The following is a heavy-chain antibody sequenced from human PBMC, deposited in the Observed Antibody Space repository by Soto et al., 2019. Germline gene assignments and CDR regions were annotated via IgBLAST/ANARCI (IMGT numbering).Heavy chain of an antibody. D-gene: IGHD5-18*01. J-gene: IGHJ4*02. V-gene: IGHV1-18*01. CDR2: IGGYKGNT. CDR1: GYTFTNYG. CDR3: TPHSLDTGMPSGY. Sequence: QVQLVQSGAEVREPGASVKVSCKASGYTFTNYGVSWVRQAPGQGIEWMGWIGGYKGNTNYAQKLPGRVTLTTDTSTSTAYKELRSLRSDDTAVYYCTPHSLDTGMPSGYWGQGTLVTVSS.